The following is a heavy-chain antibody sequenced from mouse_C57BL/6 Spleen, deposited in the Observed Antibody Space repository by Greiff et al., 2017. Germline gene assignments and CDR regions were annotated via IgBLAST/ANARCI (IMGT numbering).Heavy chain of an antibody. D-gene: IGHD2-3*01. CDR3: ALYDSDD. CDR2: IDPTNGGT. V-gene: IGHV14-3*01. CDR1: GFNIKNNY. Sequence: VQLQQSVAELVRPGASVKLSCTASGFNIKNNYMHWVKQSPEQGLEWIGRIDPTNGGTKYDPKFQGTATLTADTSSSTAYLQLRSLTSEDSAIYCCALYDSDDWGKGTTLTVSS. J-gene: IGHJ2*01.